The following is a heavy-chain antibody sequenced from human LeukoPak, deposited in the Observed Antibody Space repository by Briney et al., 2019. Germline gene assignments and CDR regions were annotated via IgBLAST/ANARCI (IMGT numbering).Heavy chain of an antibody. CDR3: ARHDYGSGSYYTKMIDY. J-gene: IGHJ4*02. Sequence: SETLSLTCTVSGGSISSSSYYWGWIRQPPGKGLEWIGSIYYSGSTYYNPSLKSRVTISVDTSKNQFSLKLSSVTAADTAVYYCARHDYGSGSYYTKMIDYWGQGTLVTVSS. CDR2: IYYSGST. CDR1: GGSISSSSYY. V-gene: IGHV4-39*01. D-gene: IGHD3-10*01.